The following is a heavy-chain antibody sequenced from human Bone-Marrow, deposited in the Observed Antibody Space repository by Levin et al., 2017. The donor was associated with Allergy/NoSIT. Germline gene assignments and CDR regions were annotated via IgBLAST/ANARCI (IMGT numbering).Heavy chain of an antibody. CDR2: ISPHSGDT. Sequence: ASVKVSCKASEDTFSGHYIHWVRQAPDQGLQWMGWISPHSGDTYYSQIFQDRVTMTWDTSLNTAYMELSRLRSGDTAIYFCAGSAASGVYVWGQGSVVSVS. V-gene: IGHV1-2*02. J-gene: IGHJ4*02. CDR1: EDTFSGHY. D-gene: IGHD6-13*01. CDR3: AGSAASGVYV.